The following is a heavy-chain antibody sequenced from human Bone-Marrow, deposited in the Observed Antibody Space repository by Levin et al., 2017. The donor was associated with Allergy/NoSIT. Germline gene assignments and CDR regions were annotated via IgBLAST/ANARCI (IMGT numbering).Heavy chain of an antibody. Sequence: SCTTSGFTFSRHGMHWVRQAPGKGLEWVAVVWYDGSNEYYGDSVRGRFTISRDNSKNTLYLQMNSLRAEDTAVYFCARSEKGTSLFYFDHWGQGTLVTVSS. CDR3: ARSEKGTSLFYFDH. CDR1: GFTFSRHG. CDR2: VWYDGSNE. J-gene: IGHJ4*02. V-gene: IGHV3-33*01. D-gene: IGHD5-24*01.